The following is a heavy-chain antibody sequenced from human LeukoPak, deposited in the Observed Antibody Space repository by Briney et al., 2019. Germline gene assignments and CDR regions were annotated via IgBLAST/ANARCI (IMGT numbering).Heavy chain of an antibody. J-gene: IGHJ4*02. CDR3: AKGLVAAGKGKYYFDY. CDR2: ISGSGGST. Sequence: PGGSLRLSCAASGFTFSSYAMTWVRQAPGKGLEWVSGISGSGGSTYYADSVKGRFTITRDSSKNTLLLQMNSLRAEDTAVYYCAKGLVAAGKGKYYFDYWGQGTLVTVSS. V-gene: IGHV3-23*01. D-gene: IGHD6-13*01. CDR1: GFTFSSYA.